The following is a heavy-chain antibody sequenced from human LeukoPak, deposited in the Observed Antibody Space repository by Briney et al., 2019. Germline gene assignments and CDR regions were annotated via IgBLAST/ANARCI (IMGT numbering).Heavy chain of an antibody. D-gene: IGHD6-19*01. CDR3: ATASSHSSGWSHYGMDV. J-gene: IGHJ6*02. CDR1: GGSISSYY. CDR2: IYYSGST. V-gene: IGHV4-59*08. Sequence: SETLSLTCTVSGGSISSYYWSWIRKPPGKGLEWIGYIYYSGSTNYNPSLKSRVTISVDTSKNQFSLKLNSVTAADTAVYYCATASSHSSGWSHYGMDVWGQGTTVTVSS.